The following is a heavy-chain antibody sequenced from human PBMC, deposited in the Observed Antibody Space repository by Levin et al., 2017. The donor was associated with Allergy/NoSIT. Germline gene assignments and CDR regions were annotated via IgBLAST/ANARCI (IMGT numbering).Heavy chain of an antibody. CDR2: ISGSGGST. Sequence: GESLKISCAASGFTFSSYAMSWVRQAPGKGLEWVSAISGSGGSTYYADSVKGRFTISRDNSKNTLYLQMNSLRAEDTAVYYCTSSWYVRFGYFDYWGQGTLVTVSS. CDR1: GFTFSSYA. V-gene: IGHV3-23*01. J-gene: IGHJ4*02. CDR3: TSSWYVRFGYFDY. D-gene: IGHD6-13*01.